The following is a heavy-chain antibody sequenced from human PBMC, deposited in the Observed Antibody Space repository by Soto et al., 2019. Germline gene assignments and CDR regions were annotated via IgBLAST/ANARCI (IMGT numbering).Heavy chain of an antibody. J-gene: IGHJ6*02. V-gene: IGHV4-31*03. CDR1: SDSMNSGGYY. CDR3: ARRGGSSSGYYYYAMDV. CDR2: IYSNGDT. Sequence: TLSLTCSVSSDSMNSGGYYWSWIRQHPGKGLEWIGYIYSNGDTYYNPSLKGRVTISVDTSKNQFSLNLTSVTAADTAVYYCARRGGSSSGYYYYAMDVWGQGTTVTVSS. D-gene: IGHD6-6*01.